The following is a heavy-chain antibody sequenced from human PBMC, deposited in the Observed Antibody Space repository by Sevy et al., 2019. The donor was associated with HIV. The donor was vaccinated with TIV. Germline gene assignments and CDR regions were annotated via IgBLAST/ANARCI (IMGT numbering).Heavy chain of an antibody. CDR2: IWSDGSNK. CDR3: AREERSGTTTSFDY. V-gene: IGHV3-33*01. CDR1: GFTFSDYG. D-gene: IGHD1-7*01. Sequence: GGCLRLSCAASGFTFSDYGMRWVRQAPGKGLEWVAVIWSDGSNKYYGDSVKGRFTISRDSSKNTLFLQMNSLRVDDTAVYYCAREERSGTTTSFDYWGQGALVTVSS. J-gene: IGHJ4*02.